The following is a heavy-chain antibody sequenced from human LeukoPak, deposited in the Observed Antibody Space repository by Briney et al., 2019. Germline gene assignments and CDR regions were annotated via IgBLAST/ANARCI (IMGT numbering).Heavy chain of an antibody. J-gene: IGHJ4*02. CDR3: AKGLPGIAALRSYFDY. CDR2: ISGSGGST. CDR1: GFTFSSYA. D-gene: IGHD6-13*01. V-gene: IGHV3-23*01. Sequence: GGSLRLSCAASGFTFSSYAMSWVRQAPGKGLEWVSAISGSGGSTYYADSVKGRFTISRDNSKNTLYLRMNSLRAEDTAVYYCAKGLPGIAALRSYFDYWGQGTLVTVSS.